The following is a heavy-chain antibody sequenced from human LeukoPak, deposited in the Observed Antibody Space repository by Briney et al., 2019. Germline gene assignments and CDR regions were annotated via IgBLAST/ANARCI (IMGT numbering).Heavy chain of an antibody. CDR3: ARHRAEMATITDDTFDM. D-gene: IGHD5-24*01. CDR2: FYTSGNT. Sequence: SETLSLTCSVSGTSITPYSWSWIRQPPGRGLEWIGYFYTSGNTHQNPALKSRVTMSIDASKNQFSLRLSSMTAADTAVYYCARHRAEMATITDDTFDMWGQGTMVTVSS. V-gene: IGHV4-4*09. CDR1: GTSITPYS. J-gene: IGHJ3*02.